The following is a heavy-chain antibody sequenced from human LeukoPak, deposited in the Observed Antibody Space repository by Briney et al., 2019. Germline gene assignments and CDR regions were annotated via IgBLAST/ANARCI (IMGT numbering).Heavy chain of an antibody. J-gene: IGHJ4*02. CDR1: GGSISSSSYS. V-gene: IGHV4-30-2*01. Sequence: SETLSLTCAISGGSISSSSYSWSWIRQPPGKGLEWIGYIYHSGSPYYNPSLKSRVTISVDRSKNQFSLKLSSVTAADTAVYYCARAEEAHFEYWGQGTLVTVSS. CDR3: ARAEEAHFEY. CDR2: IYHSGSP.